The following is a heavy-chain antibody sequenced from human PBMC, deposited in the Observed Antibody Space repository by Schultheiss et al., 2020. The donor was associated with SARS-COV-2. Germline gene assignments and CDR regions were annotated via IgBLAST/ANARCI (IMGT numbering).Heavy chain of an antibody. CDR3: AKDPFRDPIAY. CDR1: GFTFSSYW. D-gene: IGHD6-13*01. J-gene: IGHJ4*02. Sequence: GGSLRLSCAASGFTFSSYWMHWVRQAPGKGLVWVSRINSDGSSTSYADSVKGRFTISRDNAKNTLYLQMNSLRAEDTAVYYCAKDPFRDPIAYWGQGTLVTVSS. CDR2: INSDGSST. V-gene: IGHV3-74*01.